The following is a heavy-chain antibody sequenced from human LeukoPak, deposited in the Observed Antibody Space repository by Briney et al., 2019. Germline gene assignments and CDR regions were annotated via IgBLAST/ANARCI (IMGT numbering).Heavy chain of an antibody. CDR3: ARLGYYDSSGYHFDY. V-gene: IGHV1-18*01. J-gene: IGHJ4*02. Sequence: ASVKVSXKASGYTFTSYGISWVRQAPGQGLEWMGWISAYNGNINYAQKLQGRVTMTTDTSTSTAYMELRSLRSDDTAVYYCARLGYYDSSGYHFDYWGQGTLVTVSS. CDR2: ISAYNGNI. D-gene: IGHD3-22*01. CDR1: GYTFTSYG.